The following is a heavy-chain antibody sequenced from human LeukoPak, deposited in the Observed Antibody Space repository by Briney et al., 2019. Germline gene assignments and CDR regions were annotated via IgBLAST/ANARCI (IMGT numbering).Heavy chain of an antibody. Sequence: GGPLRLSCAASGFTFSSYAMSWVRQAPGKGLGWVSAISGSGGSTYYADSVKGRFTISRDNSKNTLYLQMNSLRAEDTAVYYCAKERSSSWYRDAFDIWGQGTMVTVSS. V-gene: IGHV3-23*01. CDR2: ISGSGGST. CDR3: AKERSSSWYRDAFDI. D-gene: IGHD6-13*01. CDR1: GFTFSSYA. J-gene: IGHJ3*02.